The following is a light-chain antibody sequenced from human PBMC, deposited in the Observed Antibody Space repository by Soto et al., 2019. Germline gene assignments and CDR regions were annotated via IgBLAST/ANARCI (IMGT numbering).Light chain of an antibody. V-gene: IGLV2-23*01. CDR3: CSYAGSNNLGV. CDR1: ISDVGSYKF. Sequence: QSALTQPASVSGSPGQSITISCTGTISDVGSYKFVSWYQQHPGKAPKLMIYEGSKRPSGISDRFSGSKSGNTASLTISGLQAEDEADYFCCSYAGSNNLGVFGTGTKVTVL. J-gene: IGLJ1*01. CDR2: EGS.